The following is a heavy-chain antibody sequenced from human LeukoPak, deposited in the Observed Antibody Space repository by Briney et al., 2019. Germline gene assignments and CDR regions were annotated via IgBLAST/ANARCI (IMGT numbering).Heavy chain of an antibody. CDR3: ARDRDYYQSTGYYFGGGDS. Sequence: ASVKVSCKASGGTFSSYVIGWVRQAPGQGLEWMGGIIPISGTTTYAQKFQGRVTITADDSTSTMELSSLTSEDTAVYFCARDRDYYQSTGYYFGGGDSWGQGTLVTVSS. CDR2: IIPISGTT. V-gene: IGHV1-69*13. CDR1: GGTFSSYV. J-gene: IGHJ4*02. D-gene: IGHD3-22*01.